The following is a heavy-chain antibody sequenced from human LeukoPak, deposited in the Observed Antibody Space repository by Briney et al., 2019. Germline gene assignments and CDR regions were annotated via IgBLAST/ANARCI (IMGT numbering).Heavy chain of an antibody. CDR3: ARGERGYCSSTSCYLFGY. Sequence: ASVKVSCKASGYTFTGYYMHWVRQAPGQGLEWMGRINPNSGGTNYAQKFQGRVTMTRDTSISTAYMELSRLRSDDTAVYYCARGERGYCSSTSCYLFGYWGQGTLVTVSS. D-gene: IGHD2-2*01. CDR1: GYTFTGYY. V-gene: IGHV1-2*06. J-gene: IGHJ4*02. CDR2: INPNSGGT.